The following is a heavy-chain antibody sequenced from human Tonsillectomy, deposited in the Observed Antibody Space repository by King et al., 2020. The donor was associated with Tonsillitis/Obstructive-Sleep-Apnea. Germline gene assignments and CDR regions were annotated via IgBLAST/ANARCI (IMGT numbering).Heavy chain of an antibody. CDR3: ERDHYGIVVVVAAARFDAFDI. CDR2: TYYRSKWYN. CDR1: GDSVSSNSAA. Sequence: VQLQESGPGLVKPSQTLSLTCAISGDSVSSNSAAWDWIRQSPSRGLEWLGRTYYRSKWYNDYSVSVKSRITINPDTSKNQFSLQLNPVTTEDTAVYYCERDHYGIVVVVAAARFDAFDIWGQGTMVTVSS. V-gene: IGHV6-1*01. D-gene: IGHD2-15*01. J-gene: IGHJ3*02.